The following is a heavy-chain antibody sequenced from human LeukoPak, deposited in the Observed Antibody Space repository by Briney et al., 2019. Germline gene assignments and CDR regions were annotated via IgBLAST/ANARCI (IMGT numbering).Heavy chain of an antibody. Sequence: PSETLSLTCTVSGYSISSGYYWGWIRQPPGKGLEWIGYIYYSGSTNYNPSLKSRVTISVDTSKNQFSLKLSSVTAADTAVYYCARETRLKYYYGSGSIDYWGQGTLVTVSS. CDR2: IYYSGST. CDR3: ARETRLKYYYGSGSIDY. CDR1: GYSISSGYY. V-gene: IGHV4-38-2*02. J-gene: IGHJ4*02. D-gene: IGHD3-10*01.